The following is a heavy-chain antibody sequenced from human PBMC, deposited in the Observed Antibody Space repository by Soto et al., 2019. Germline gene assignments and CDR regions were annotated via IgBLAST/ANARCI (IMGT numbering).Heavy chain of an antibody. J-gene: IGHJ4*02. CDR2: INTYNGNS. V-gene: IGHV1-18*01. Sequence: QVQLVQSGAELRKPGASVKVSCKASGYRFSSYGITWVRQAPGQGLEWMGWINTYNGNSNYAQKFEDRVTMTTATSTNTVDMELRSLKSDDTAIYYCARDRLRGYDSSGFYSWGQGTLVTVSS. CDR3: ARDRLRGYDSSGFYS. CDR1: GYRFSSYG. D-gene: IGHD3-22*01.